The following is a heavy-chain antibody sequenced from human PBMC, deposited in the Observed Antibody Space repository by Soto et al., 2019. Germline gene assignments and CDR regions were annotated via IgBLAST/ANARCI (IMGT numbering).Heavy chain of an antibody. CDR2: IIPIFGTA. V-gene: IGHV1-69*13. Sequence: ASVKVSCKASGGTFSSYAISWGRQAPGQGLEWMGGIIPIFGTANYAQKFKGRVTITADESTSTAYMELSSLRSEDTAVYYCARVVVRGVKNYYGMDVWVKGTTVCV. J-gene: IGHJ6*04. CDR3: ARVVVRGVKNYYGMDV. CDR1: GGTFSSYA. D-gene: IGHD3-10*01.